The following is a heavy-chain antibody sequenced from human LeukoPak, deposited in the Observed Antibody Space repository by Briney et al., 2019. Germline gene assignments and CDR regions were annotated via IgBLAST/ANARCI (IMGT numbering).Heavy chain of an antibody. D-gene: IGHD6-19*01. Sequence: ASVKVSCKASGYTFTSYGISWVRQAPGQGLEWMGWISGYNGNTKYVQKLQGRVTMTTDTSTSTAYMELRSLRSDDTAVYYCARDFAPRIAVAGSDYWGQGTLVTVPS. CDR1: GYTFTSYG. CDR3: ARDFAPRIAVAGSDY. J-gene: IGHJ4*02. V-gene: IGHV1-18*01. CDR2: ISGYNGNT.